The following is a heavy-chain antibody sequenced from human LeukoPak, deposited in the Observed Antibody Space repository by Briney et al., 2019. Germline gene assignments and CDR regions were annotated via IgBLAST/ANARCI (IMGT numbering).Heavy chain of an antibody. Sequence: GGSLRLSCAASGFTFSSSAMHWVRQAPDKGLEWVAVISYDGSNKYYADSVKGRFTISRDNSKNTLYLQMNSLRADDTAVYHCARDRDSSGWYEGFDYWGQGTLVTVSS. D-gene: IGHD6-19*01. CDR1: GFTFSSSA. CDR3: ARDRDSSGWYEGFDY. V-gene: IGHV3-30-3*01. J-gene: IGHJ4*02. CDR2: ISYDGSNK.